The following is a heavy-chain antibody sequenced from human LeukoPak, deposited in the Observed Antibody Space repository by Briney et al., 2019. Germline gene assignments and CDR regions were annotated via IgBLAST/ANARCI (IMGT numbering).Heavy chain of an antibody. V-gene: IGHV1-18*01. Sequence: ASVKVSCKASGYTFTSYGISWMRQAPGQGLEWMGWISAYNGNTNYAQKLQGRVTMTTDTSTSTAYMELRSLRSDDTAVYYCARDLFPSDSSGYYAADYWGQGALVTVSS. CDR2: ISAYNGNT. CDR1: GYTFTSYG. J-gene: IGHJ4*02. CDR3: ARDLFPSDSSGYYAADY. D-gene: IGHD3-22*01.